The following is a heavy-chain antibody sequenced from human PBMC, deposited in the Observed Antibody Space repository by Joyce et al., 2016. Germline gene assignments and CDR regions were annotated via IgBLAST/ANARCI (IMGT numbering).Heavy chain of an antibody. Sequence: EVQLVESGGGLIQPGGSLRLSCAASGFTVSNNYMTWVRQAPGKGLEWASFIYSGGDTYYADSVKGRFTISRDKNTLYLQMNSLRVEDTAVYYCARVPGFHWGQGTLVTVSS. CDR2: IYSGGDT. CDR3: ARVPGFH. V-gene: IGHV3-53*01. CDR1: GFTVSNNY. J-gene: IGHJ4*02.